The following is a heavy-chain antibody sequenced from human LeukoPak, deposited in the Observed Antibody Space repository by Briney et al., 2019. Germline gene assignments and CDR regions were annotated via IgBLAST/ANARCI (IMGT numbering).Heavy chain of an antibody. D-gene: IGHD5-18*01. J-gene: IGHJ3*02. Sequence: SETLSLTCTVSGGSISSGDYYWSWIRQPPGKGLEWIGYIYYSGSTYYNPSLKSRVTISVDTSKNQFSLKLSSVTAADTAVYYCARSRSGYSYDHAAFDIWGQGTMVTVSS. V-gene: IGHV4-30-4*02. CDR3: ARSRSGYSYDHAAFDI. CDR1: GGSISSGDYY. CDR2: IYYSGST.